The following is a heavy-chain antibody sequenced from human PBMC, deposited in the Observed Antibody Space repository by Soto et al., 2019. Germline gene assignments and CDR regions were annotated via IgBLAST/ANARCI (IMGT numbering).Heavy chain of an antibody. V-gene: IGHV3-23*01. CDR1: GFTFSSYA. Sequence: GGSLRLSCAASGFTFSSYAMSWVRQAPGKGLEWVSAISGSGGSTYYADSVKGRFTISRDNSKNTLYLQMNSLRAEDTAVYYCAKGEGSGSGSYYFDAFDIWGQGTMVTVSS. J-gene: IGHJ3*02. D-gene: IGHD3-10*01. CDR3: AKGEGSGSGSYYFDAFDI. CDR2: ISGSGGST.